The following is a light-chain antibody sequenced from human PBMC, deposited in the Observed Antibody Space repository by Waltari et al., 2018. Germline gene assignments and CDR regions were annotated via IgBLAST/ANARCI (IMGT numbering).Light chain of an antibody. CDR2: EGS. J-gene: IGLJ2*01. CDR1: SRDVGSYKL. CDR3: CSYAGSSTFEV. Sequence: QSALTQPASVSGSPGQSITIPCTETSRDVGSYKLVSWYQQTPGKAPKLMIYEGSKRPSVFSNRFSGSKSGNTASLTISGLQAEDEADYYCCSYAGSSTFEVFGGGTKLTVL. V-gene: IGLV2-23*03.